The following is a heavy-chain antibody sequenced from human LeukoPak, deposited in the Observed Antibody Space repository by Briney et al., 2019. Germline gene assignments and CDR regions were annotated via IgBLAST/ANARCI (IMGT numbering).Heavy chain of an antibody. CDR2: ILNDGSQE. CDR1: GFTFSSYG. Sequence: GGSLRLSCAASGFTFSSYGMHWVRQAPGKGLEWVAVILNDGSQEEYEESVKRRFTISRDNSKNTLFLQMNSLRAEDTAVYYCARDDALGDNALDIWGQGTMVTVSS. J-gene: IGHJ3*02. D-gene: IGHD3-16*01. CDR3: ARDDALGDNALDI. V-gene: IGHV3-33*01.